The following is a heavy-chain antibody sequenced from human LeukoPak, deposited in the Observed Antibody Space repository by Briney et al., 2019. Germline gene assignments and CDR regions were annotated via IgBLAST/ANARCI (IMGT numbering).Heavy chain of an antibody. CDR1: GFTFSSYS. CDR2: ISSSSSYI. Sequence: NTGGSLRLSCVASGFTFSSYSMNWVRQAPGKGPEWVSYISSSSSYIYYADSVKGRFTISRDNAKNSLYLQMNSLRAEDAAVYFCARDPSYSASSAAFDYWGQGTLVTVSS. CDR3: ARDPSYSASSAAFDY. J-gene: IGHJ4*02. V-gene: IGHV3-21*05. D-gene: IGHD6-6*01.